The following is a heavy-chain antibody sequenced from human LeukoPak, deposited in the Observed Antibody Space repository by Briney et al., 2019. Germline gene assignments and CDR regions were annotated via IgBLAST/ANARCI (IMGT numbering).Heavy chain of an antibody. CDR2: IRYDGSNK. V-gene: IGHV3-30*02. J-gene: IGHJ4*02. Sequence: PGGSLRLSCAASGFTFSSYSMNWVRQAPGKGLEWVAFIRYDGSNKYYADSVKGRFTISRDNSKNTLYLQMNSLRAEDTAVYYCAKVGPGIAAAGAYYFDYWGQGTLVTVSS. D-gene: IGHD6-13*01. CDR1: GFTFSSYS. CDR3: AKVGPGIAAAGAYYFDY.